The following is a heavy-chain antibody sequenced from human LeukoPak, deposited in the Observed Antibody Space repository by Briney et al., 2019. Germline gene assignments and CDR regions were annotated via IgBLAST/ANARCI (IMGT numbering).Heavy chain of an antibody. V-gene: IGHV1-18*01. CDR2: ISPYNGNT. D-gene: IGHD4-17*01. CDR3: ARGRDGDYLYDAFDI. CDR1: GYTFTSYG. J-gene: IGHJ3*02. Sequence: ASVKVSCKASGYTFTSYGISWVRQAPGQGLEWMGWISPYNGNTNYAQRFQGRVTMTRDTSISTAYMELSRLRYDDSAVYYCARGRDGDYLYDAFDIWGQGTMVTVSS.